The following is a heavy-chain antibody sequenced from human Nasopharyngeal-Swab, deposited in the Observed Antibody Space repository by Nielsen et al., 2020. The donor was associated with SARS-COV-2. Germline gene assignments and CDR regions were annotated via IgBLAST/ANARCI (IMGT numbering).Heavy chain of an antibody. CDR1: GFTFSSYA. D-gene: IGHD6-19*01. CDR3: ARDRPRYSSGWNVLGF. CDR2: ISYVGSNK. J-gene: IGHJ4*02. Sequence: GGSLRLSCAASGFTFSSYAMHWVRQAPGKGLEWVAVISYVGSNKYYADSVKGRFTISRDNSKNTLYLQMNSLRAEDTAVYYCARDRPRYSSGWNVLGFWGQGTLVTVSS. V-gene: IGHV3-30*04.